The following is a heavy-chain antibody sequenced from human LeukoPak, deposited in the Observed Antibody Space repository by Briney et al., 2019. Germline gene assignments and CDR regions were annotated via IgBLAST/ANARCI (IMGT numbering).Heavy chain of an antibody. CDR1: GGSISSGSYY. Sequence: PSETLSLTCTVSGGSISSGSYYWSWIRQPAGKGLEWIGRIYTSGSTNYNPSLKSRVTISVDTSKNQFSLKLSSVTAADTAVYYCARDQAARHDPFDYWGQGTLVTVSS. CDR2: IYTSGST. V-gene: IGHV4-61*02. J-gene: IGHJ4*02. CDR3: ARDQAARHDPFDY. D-gene: IGHD6-6*01.